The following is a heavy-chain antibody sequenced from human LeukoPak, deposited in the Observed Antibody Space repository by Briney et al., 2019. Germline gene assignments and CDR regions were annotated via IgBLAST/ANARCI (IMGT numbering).Heavy chain of an antibody. D-gene: IGHD2-2*01. CDR2: IYPSGST. V-gene: IGHV4-4*07. CDR1: GGSISSYY. CDR3: ARDLFLCSSTSCYAGLPYYDILPSGIWFDP. Sequence: PSETLSLTCTVSGGSISSYYWSWIRQPAGKGLEWIGRIYPSGSTNYNPSLKSRVTMSVDTSKNQFSLKLSFVTAADTAVYYCARDLFLCSSTSCYAGLPYYDILPSGIWFDPWGQGTLVTVSS. J-gene: IGHJ5*02.